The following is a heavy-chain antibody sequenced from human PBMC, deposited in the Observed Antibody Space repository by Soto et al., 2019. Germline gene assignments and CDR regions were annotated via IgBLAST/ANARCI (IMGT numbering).Heavy chain of an antibody. V-gene: IGHV4-61*01. Sequence: SETLSLTCTVSGGSVSSGSYYWSWIRQPPGKGLEWIGYIYYSGSTNYNPSLKSRVTISVDTSKNQFSLKLSSVTAADTAVYYCASGGVRGSYDFDYWGQGTLVTVSS. D-gene: IGHD1-26*01. J-gene: IGHJ4*02. CDR3: ASGGVRGSYDFDY. CDR2: IYYSGST. CDR1: GGSVSSGSYY.